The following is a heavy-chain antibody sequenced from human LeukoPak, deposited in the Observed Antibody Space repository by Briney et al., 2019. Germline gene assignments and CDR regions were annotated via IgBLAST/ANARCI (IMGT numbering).Heavy chain of an antibody. J-gene: IGHJ4*02. CDR3: ARGGDSSGYPLYYFDY. CDR1: GYTFTSYD. Sequence: ASVKVSCKASGYTFTSYDINWVRQATGQGLEWMGWMNPNSGNTGYAQKFQGRVTITRNTSISTAYMELSSLRSEDTAVYYCARGGDSSGYPLYYFDYWGQGTLVTVSS. V-gene: IGHV1-8*03. CDR2: MNPNSGNT. D-gene: IGHD3-22*01.